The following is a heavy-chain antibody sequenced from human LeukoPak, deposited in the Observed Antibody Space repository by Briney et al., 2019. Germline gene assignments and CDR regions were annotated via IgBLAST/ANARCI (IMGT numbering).Heavy chain of an antibody. V-gene: IGHV3-30-3*01. CDR2: ISYDGGNK. D-gene: IGHD3-10*01. Sequence: GGSLRLSCAASGFTFISYAMHWVRQAPGKGLEWVIVISYDGGNKYYPDPVKVRITISRYKSKNTLYLQMNSSRGDDTAVYYCARGGSYHYYWGQGTLVTVSS. CDR3: ARGGSYHYY. J-gene: IGHJ4*02. CDR1: GFTFISYA.